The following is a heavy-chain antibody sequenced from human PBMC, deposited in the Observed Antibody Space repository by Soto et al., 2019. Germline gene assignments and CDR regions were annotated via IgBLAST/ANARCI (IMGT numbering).Heavy chain of an antibody. D-gene: IGHD4-4*01. CDR3: AREPYSNYIMDV. V-gene: IGHV3-33*01. CDR1: GFIFSSYG. J-gene: IGHJ6*02. Sequence: QVHLEESGGGVVQPGTSLRLSCAASGFIFSSYGMYWVRQAPGKGLEWVAVIWYDGRNNYYADSVKGRFTISRDNSKNTLYLQMNSLRADDTAVYYCAREPYSNYIMDVWGQGTTVIVSS. CDR2: IWYDGRNN.